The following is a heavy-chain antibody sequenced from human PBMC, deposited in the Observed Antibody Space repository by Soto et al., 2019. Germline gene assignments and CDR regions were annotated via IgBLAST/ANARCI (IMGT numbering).Heavy chain of an antibody. CDR3: ARAPPYSGYDLGAFDI. V-gene: IGHV4-59*08. Sequence: SETLSLTCTVSGGSISSYYWSWIRQPPGKGLEWIGYIYYSGSTNYNPSLKSRVTISVDTSKNQFSLKLSSVTAADTAVYYCARAPPYSGYDLGAFDIWGQGTMVTVSS. CDR1: GGSISSYY. J-gene: IGHJ3*02. D-gene: IGHD5-12*01. CDR2: IYYSGST.